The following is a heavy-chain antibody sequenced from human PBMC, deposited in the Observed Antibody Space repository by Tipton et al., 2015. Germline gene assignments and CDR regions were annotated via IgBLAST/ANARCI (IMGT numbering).Heavy chain of an antibody. D-gene: IGHD6-13*01. V-gene: IGHV4-59*01. Sequence: TLSLTCTVSGGAISSYYWTWFRQPPGKGLEWIGYVYYTGRTNYNPTLKGRVTTSIDTSKNQFYLRRTSVTAADTAVYYCSAAGTSFDHWGQGSLVTVSA. CDR3: SAAGTSFDH. CDR2: VYYTGRT. J-gene: IGHJ4*02. CDR1: GGAISSYY.